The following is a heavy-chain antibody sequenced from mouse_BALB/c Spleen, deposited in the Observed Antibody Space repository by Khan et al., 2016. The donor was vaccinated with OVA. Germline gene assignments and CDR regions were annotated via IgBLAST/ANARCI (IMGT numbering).Heavy chain of an antibody. CDR1: GYTFTSYW. CDR2: IGPGSNNA. V-gene: IGHV1S41*01. J-gene: IGHJ4*01. CDR3: ARENYYGRSCYAMDY. Sequence: DLVKPGASVKLSCKASGYTFTSYWINWIKQRPGQGLEWVGRIGPGSNNAYYNDIFKDKATLTVDTSSNTAPIQLSSLSSEDSAVYFWARENYYGRSCYAMDYWGQGTSVTVST. D-gene: IGHD1-1*01.